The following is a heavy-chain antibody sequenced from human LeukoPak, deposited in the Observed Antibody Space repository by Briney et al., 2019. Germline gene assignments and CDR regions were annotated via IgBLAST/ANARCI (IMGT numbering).Heavy chain of an antibody. CDR1: GFTFSSYS. J-gene: IGHJ4*02. V-gene: IGHV3-21*01. CDR2: ISSSSSYI. CDR3: ARGTRGYSYGSAY. Sequence: GGSLRLSCAASGFTFSSYSMNWVRQAPGEGLEWVSSISSSSSYIYYADSVKGRFTISRDNAKNSLYLQMNSLRAEDTAVYYCARGTRGYSYGSAYWGQGTLVTVSS. D-gene: IGHD5-18*01.